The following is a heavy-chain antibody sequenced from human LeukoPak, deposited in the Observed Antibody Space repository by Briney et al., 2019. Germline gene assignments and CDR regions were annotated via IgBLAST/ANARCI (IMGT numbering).Heavy chain of an antibody. V-gene: IGHV3-23*01. J-gene: IGHJ4*02. D-gene: IGHD2-2*01. CDR2: ISGSGGST. CDR1: GFTFSTYG. CDR3: AKDLGYCSSTSCYLFDY. Sequence: PGGSLRLSCEASGFTFSTYGMSWVRQAPGKGLEWVSAISGSGGSTYYADSVKGRVTISRDNSKNTLYLQVNSLRAEDTAVYYCAKDLGYCSSTSCYLFDYWGQGTLVTVSS.